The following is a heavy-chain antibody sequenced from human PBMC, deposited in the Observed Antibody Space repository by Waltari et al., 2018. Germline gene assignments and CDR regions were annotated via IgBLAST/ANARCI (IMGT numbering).Heavy chain of an antibody. CDR3: AKEIYRIGRPCFDY. D-gene: IGHD6-19*01. Sequence: QLLESGGGWRQAGGSLRLSCAASGFTFSNYAMSWVRQAPGKGPEWGSGITSGWGDTYYTDSVRGRFTISRDNSKNTVDLQMNSFRHEDTAVYYCAKEIYRIGRPCFDYWGQGVRVTVSS. CDR2: ITSGWGDT. J-gene: IGHJ4*02. CDR1: GFTFSNYA. V-gene: IGHV3-23*01.